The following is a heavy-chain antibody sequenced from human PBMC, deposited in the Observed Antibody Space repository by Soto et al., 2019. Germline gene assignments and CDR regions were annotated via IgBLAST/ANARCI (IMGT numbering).Heavy chain of an antibody. J-gene: IGHJ3*02. D-gene: IGHD6-19*01. CDR3: AGQGIAVGGAFDI. V-gene: IGHV1-2*02. Sequence: ASVKVSCKASGYTFTGYYMHWVRQAPGQGLERMGWINPNSGGTNYAQKFQGRVTMTRDTSISTAYMELSRLRSDDTAVYYCAGQGIAVGGAFDIWGQGTMVTVSS. CDR1: GYTFTGYY. CDR2: INPNSGGT.